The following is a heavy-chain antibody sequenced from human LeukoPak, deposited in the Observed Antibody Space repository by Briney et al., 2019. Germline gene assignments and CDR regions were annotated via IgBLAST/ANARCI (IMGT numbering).Heavy chain of an antibody. CDR3: ARHVATNYYYNYYGLDV. CDR2: IYYSGNT. Sequence: SETLSLTCAVSGGSISSNSYYWGWVRQSPGKGLEWFGAIYYSGNTYYSPSLKSRVTISADTSKNQFSLNLSAVTAADAATYYCARHVATNYYYNYYGLDVWGQGTTVTVSS. V-gene: IGHV4-39*01. J-gene: IGHJ6*02. CDR1: GGSISSNSYY.